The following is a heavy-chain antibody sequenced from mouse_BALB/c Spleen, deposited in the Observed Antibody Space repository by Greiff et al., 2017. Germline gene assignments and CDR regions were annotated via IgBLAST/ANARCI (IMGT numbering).Heavy chain of an antibody. V-gene: IGHV5-12-2*01. Sequence: EVKLMESGGGLVQPGGSLKLSCAASGFTFSSYTMSWVRQTPEKRLEWVAYISNGGGSTYYPDTVKGRFTISRDNAKNTLYLQMSSLKSEDTAMYYCARQSVTMITYFDYWGQGTTLTVSS. D-gene: IGHD2-4*01. CDR3: ARQSVTMITYFDY. CDR2: ISNGGGST. J-gene: IGHJ2*01. CDR1: GFTFSSYT.